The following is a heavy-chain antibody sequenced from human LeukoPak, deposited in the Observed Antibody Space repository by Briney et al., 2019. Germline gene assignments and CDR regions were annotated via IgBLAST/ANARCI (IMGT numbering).Heavy chain of an antibody. Sequence: SETLSLTCTVSGGSISSGNYYWTWIRQPAGKGLEWIGHIYSGGSTNFHPSLKSRVTISVDTSKTQLFLKLTSVTAADTAVYYCGRGQYCGDTRCHGYYYMDVWGKGTTVTVSS. CDR3: GRGQYCGDTRCHGYYYMDV. J-gene: IGHJ6*03. V-gene: IGHV4-61*09. D-gene: IGHD2-2*01. CDR1: GGSISSGNYY. CDR2: IYSGGST.